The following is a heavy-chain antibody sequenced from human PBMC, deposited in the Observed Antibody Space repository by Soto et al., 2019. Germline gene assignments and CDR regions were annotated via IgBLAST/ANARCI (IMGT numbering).Heavy chain of an antibody. Sequence: GGSLRLSCAASGFTFSSYWMSWVRQAPGKGLEWVANIKQDGSEKYYVDSVKGRFTISRDNAKNSRYLQMNSLRAEDTAVYYCARWDEPYCSSTSCHTTVYYYYYGMDVWGQGTTVTVSS. CDR2: IKQDGSEK. D-gene: IGHD2-2*01. J-gene: IGHJ6*02. CDR3: ARWDEPYCSSTSCHTTVYYYYYGMDV. CDR1: GFTFSSYW. V-gene: IGHV3-7*05.